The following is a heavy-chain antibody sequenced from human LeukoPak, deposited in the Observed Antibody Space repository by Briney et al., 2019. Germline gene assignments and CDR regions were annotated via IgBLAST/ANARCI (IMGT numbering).Heavy chain of an antibody. V-gene: IGHV1-69*02. Sequence: ASAKVSCKASGGTFSSYTISWVRQAPGQGLEWMGRIIPILGIANYAQKFQGRVTITADKSTSTAYMELSSLRSEDTAVYYCARAGAIAVAGTFDYWGQGTLVTVSS. CDR2: IIPILGIA. CDR3: ARAGAIAVAGTFDY. D-gene: IGHD6-19*01. J-gene: IGHJ4*02. CDR1: GGTFSSYT.